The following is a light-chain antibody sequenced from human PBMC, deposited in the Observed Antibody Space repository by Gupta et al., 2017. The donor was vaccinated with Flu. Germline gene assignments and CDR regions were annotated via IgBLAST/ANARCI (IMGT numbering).Light chain of an antibody. CDR2: WAS. J-gene: IGKJ4*01. Sequence: GMLSGDRGKSASNSCRGSQCNSSTYLAWYQQKAGQPPKLLIYWASTRATGIPDRFSGSGSGTDFTLTISSLQTEDVAVYYCQQYDSSPKAFGGGTKVEIK. CDR3: QQYDSSPKA. CDR1: QCNSSTY. V-gene: IGKV3-20*01.